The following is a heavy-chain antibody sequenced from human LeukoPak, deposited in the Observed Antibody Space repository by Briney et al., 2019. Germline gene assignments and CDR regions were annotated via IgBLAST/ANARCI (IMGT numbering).Heavy chain of an antibody. J-gene: IGHJ4*02. V-gene: IGHV3-7*01. CDR3: ARDYRSSSGRSIDY. CDR2: IKQDGSEK. Sequence: GGSLRLSCAASGFTFSNYWMSWVRQAPGKGLEWVANIKQDGSEKYYVDSVKGRFTIPRDNAKNSLYLQMHSLRAEDTAVYYCARDYRSSSGRSIDYWGQGTLVTVSS. CDR1: GFTFSNYW. D-gene: IGHD6-6*01.